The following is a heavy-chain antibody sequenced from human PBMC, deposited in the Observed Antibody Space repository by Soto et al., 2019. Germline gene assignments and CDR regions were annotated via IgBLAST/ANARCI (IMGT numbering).Heavy chain of an antibody. CDR1: GFTFSSYS. V-gene: IGHV3-21*01. CDR2: ISSSSSYI. CDR3: ASSAIVVVPAAIGKHEAGWNWFDP. J-gene: IGHJ5*02. Sequence: EVQLVESGGGLVKPGGSLRLSCAASGFTFSSYSMNWVRQAQGKGLEWVSSISSSSSYIYYADSVKGRFTISRDNAKNSLYLQMNSLGAEDTAVYYCASSAIVVVPAAIGKHEAGWNWFDPWGQGTLVTVSS. D-gene: IGHD2-2*01.